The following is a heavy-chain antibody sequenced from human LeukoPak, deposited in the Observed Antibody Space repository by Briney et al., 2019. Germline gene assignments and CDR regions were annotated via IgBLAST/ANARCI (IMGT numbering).Heavy chain of an antibody. CDR2: INSDGSST. J-gene: IGHJ4*02. D-gene: IGHD6-13*01. Sequence: GGSLRLSRAASGFTFSSYWMHWVRQAPGKGLLWVSRINSDGSSTSYADSVKGRFTISRDNAKNTLYLQMNSLRAEDTAVYYCARRIAAAAAPYYFDYWGQGTLVTVSS. CDR3: ARRIAAAAAPYYFDY. CDR1: GFTFSSYW. V-gene: IGHV3-74*01.